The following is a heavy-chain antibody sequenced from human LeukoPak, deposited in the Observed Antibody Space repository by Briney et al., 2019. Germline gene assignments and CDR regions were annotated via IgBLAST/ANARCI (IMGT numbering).Heavy chain of an antibody. J-gene: IGHJ4*02. CDR2: IGPDGSAT. CDR3: ARDMWGTYDY. CDR1: GFTLSPFI. D-gene: IGHD1-14*01. Sequence: GGSLRLFCAASGFTLSPFIMDWVRQSPGKGPVWVSRIGPDGSATHYADFVKGRFTISRDNARNTLYLQISSLSVEDTAVYFCARDMWGTYDYWGQGALVTVSS. V-gene: IGHV3-74*01.